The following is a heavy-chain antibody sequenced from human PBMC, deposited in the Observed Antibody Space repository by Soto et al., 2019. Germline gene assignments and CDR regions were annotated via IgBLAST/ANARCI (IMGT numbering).Heavy chain of an antibody. CDR1: GGSFSGYY. J-gene: IGHJ6*03. CDR2: INHSGST. Sequence: SEPLSLTCAVYGGSFSGYYWSWIRQPPGKGLECIGEINHSGSTNYNPSLKSRVTISVDTSKNQFSLKLSSVTAADTAVYYCARGLTARPFRTVDYMDVWGKGTTVTVSS. V-gene: IGHV4-34*01. CDR3: ARGLTARPFRTVDYMDV. D-gene: IGHD6-6*01.